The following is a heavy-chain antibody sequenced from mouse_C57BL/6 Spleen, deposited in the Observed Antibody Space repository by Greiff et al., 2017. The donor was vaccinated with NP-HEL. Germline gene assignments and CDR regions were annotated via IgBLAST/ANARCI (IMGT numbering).Heavy chain of an antibody. Sequence: PRVESGGGLVPPLSSPHTPFPSPPSSFPSPSLSFFLPPPSTILYFFSNINSDGGITYYPDTMERRFIISRDNTKKTLYLQMSSLRSEDTALYYCARHEEWGAFAYCGQGTLVTVSA. D-gene: IGHD1-3*01. CDR2: INSDGGIT. CDR3: ARHEEWGAFAY. CDR1: PSSFPSPS. J-gene: IGHJ3*01. V-gene: IGHV5-2*01.